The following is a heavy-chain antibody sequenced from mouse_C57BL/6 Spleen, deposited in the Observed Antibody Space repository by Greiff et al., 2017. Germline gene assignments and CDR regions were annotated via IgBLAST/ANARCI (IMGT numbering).Heavy chain of an antibody. CDR1: GYSITSGYY. CDR2: ISYDGSN. V-gene: IGHV3-6*01. J-gene: IGHJ4*01. D-gene: IGHD2-5*01. CDR3: ARDRGSNYVGNAMDY. Sequence: EVQRVESGPGLVKPSQSLSLTCSVTGYSITSGYYWNWIRQFPGNKLEWMGYISYDGSNNYNPSLKNRISITRDTSKNQFFLKLNSVTTEDTATYYCARDRGSNYVGNAMDYWGQGTSVTVSS.